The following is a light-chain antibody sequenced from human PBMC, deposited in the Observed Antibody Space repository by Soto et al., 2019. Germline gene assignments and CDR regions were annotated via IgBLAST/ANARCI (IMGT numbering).Light chain of an antibody. J-gene: IGKJ1*01. V-gene: IGKV3-11*01. CDR2: DAS. CDR1: QSVRSY. CDR3: QQYNNWWT. Sequence: EIVLTQSPATLSLSPGERATLSCRASQSVRSYLAWYRQKPGQAPRLLIYDASNRATGIPARFSGSGSGTEFTLTISSLQSEDFAVYYCQQYNNWWTFGQGTKVDI.